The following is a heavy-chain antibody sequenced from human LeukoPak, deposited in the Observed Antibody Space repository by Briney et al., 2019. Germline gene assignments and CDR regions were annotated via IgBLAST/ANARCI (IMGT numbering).Heavy chain of an antibody. J-gene: IGHJ4*02. Sequence: GGSLRLSCAASGFTFSSYTMNWVRQAPGKGLEWVSYISSTSSTIYYADSVQGRFTISRDNAKNSLYLQMNSLRDEDTAVYYCAKVDLYGRAWGTFDYWGQGTLVTVSS. V-gene: IGHV3-48*02. CDR2: ISSTSSTI. D-gene: IGHD3-16*01. CDR3: AKVDLYGRAWGTFDY. CDR1: GFTFSSYT.